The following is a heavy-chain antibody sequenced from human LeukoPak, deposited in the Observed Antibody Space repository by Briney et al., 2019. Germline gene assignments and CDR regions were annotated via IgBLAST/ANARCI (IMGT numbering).Heavy chain of an antibody. J-gene: IGHJ5*02. V-gene: IGHV4-31*03. Sequence: SETLSLTCTVSGGSIGSGGYYWSWIRQHPGKGLEWIGYIYYSGSTYYNPSLKSRVTISVDTSKNQFSLKLSSVTAADTAVYYCARDSFGGSPFDPWGQGTLVTVSS. CDR1: GGSIGSGGYY. D-gene: IGHD2-15*01. CDR3: ARDSFGGSPFDP. CDR2: IYYSGST.